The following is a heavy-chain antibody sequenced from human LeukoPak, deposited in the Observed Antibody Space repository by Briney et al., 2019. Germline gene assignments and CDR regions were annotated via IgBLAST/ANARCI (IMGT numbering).Heavy chain of an antibody. V-gene: IGHV4-59*12. D-gene: IGHD1-26*01. CDR2: IYYSGST. CDR1: GGSISSYY. J-gene: IGHJ5*02. Sequence: ASETLSLTCTVSGGSISSYYWSWIRQPPGKGLEWIGYIYYSGSTNYNPSLKSRVTISVDTSKNQFSLKLSSVTAADTAVYYCARGRGHSGSYFWLPKNWFDPWGQGTLVTVSS. CDR3: ARGRGHSGSYFWLPKNWFDP.